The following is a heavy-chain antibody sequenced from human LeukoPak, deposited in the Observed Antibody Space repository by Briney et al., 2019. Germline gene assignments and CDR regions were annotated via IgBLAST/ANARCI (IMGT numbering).Heavy chain of an antibody. V-gene: IGHV4-34*01. CDR2: INHSGST. CDR1: GGSFSGYY. Sequence: PLETLSLTCAVYGGSFSGYYWSWIRQPPEKGLEWIGEINHSGSTNYNPSLKSRVTISVDTSKNQFSLKLSSVTAADTAVYYCARGGRDYGSGSYRRTYFDYWGQGTLVTVSS. CDR3: ARGGRDYGSGSYRRTYFDY. D-gene: IGHD3-10*01. J-gene: IGHJ4*02.